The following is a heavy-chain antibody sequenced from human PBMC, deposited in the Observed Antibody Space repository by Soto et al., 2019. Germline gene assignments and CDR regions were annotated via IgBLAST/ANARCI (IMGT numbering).Heavy chain of an antibody. D-gene: IGHD2-21*02. Sequence: GGSLRLSCAASGFSVRTNYMSWVRQAPGKGLEWVSVFESGGSIYYADSVKGRFIISRDYARNTVDLQLNSLRADDTAVYYCARAGVTPDFFDYWGQGTLVTVSS. CDR2: FESGGSI. V-gene: IGHV3-53*01. J-gene: IGHJ4*02. CDR3: ARAGVTPDFFDY. CDR1: GFSVRTNY.